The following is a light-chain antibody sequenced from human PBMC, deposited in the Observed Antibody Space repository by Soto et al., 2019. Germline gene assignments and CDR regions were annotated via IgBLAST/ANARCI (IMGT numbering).Light chain of an antibody. J-gene: IGLJ1*01. CDR1: SSNIGAGYD. CDR3: QSYDSSLSSYV. CDR2: GNI. Sequence: QSVLTQPPSMSVSPGQRVTISCTGSSSNIGAGYDVHWYQQLPGTAPKLLIYGNINRPSGVPDRFSGSKSGTSASLAITGLQAEDEADYYCQSYDSSLSSYVFGTGTKVTVL. V-gene: IGLV1-40*01.